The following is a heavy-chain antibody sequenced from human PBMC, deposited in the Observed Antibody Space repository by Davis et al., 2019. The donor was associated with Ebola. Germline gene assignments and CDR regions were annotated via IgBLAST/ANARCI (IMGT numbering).Heavy chain of an antibody. CDR2: IIPILGIA. CDR1: GGTFSSYT. D-gene: IGHD3-10*01. Sequence: AASVKVSCKASGGTFSSYTISWVRQAPGQGLEWMGRIIPILGIANYAQKFQGRVTITADKSTSTAYMELSSLRSEDTAVYYCAAGLLWFGELLYPNYFDYWGQGTLVTVSS. J-gene: IGHJ4*02. CDR3: AAGLLWFGELLYPNYFDY. V-gene: IGHV1-69*02.